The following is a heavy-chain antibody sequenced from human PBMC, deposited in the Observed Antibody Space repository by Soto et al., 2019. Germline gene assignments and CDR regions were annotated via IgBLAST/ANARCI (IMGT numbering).Heavy chain of an antibody. Sequence: QVHLVQSGAEVRKPGASVKVSCQASGYTFSGYYMQWVRQAPGQGPEWMGWINPNSGATKYEEKFLGRVTMTRVTSIRTVYMELTRLRVDDTAVYYCARDPMENGGSGYYYGMDLWGQGTTVIVSS. CDR2: INPNSGAT. CDR3: ARDPMENGGSGYYYGMDL. CDR1: GYTFSGYY. J-gene: IGHJ6*02. V-gene: IGHV1-2*02. D-gene: IGHD2-8*01.